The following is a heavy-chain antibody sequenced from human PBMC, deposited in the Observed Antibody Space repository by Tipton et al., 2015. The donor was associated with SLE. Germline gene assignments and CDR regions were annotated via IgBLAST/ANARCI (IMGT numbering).Heavy chain of an antibody. J-gene: IGHJ4*02. Sequence: TLSLTCTVSGGSIISSSYYWSWVRQPPGRGLEWVGYIYFTGSANYNPSLKSRVTISIDTSKNQFSLNLGSVTAADTAVYYCARHRGYSIGAEFDYWGQGTLVTVSA. V-gene: IGHV4-61*01. D-gene: IGHD5-18*01. CDR1: GGSIISSSYY. CDR3: ARHRGYSIGAEFDY. CDR2: IYFTGSA.